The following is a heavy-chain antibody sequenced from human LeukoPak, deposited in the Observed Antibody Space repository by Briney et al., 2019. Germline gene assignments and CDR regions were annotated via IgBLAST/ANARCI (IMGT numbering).Heavy chain of an antibody. CDR1: GFPFRNYS. CDR2: ISSSSSYI. CDR3: ARYYYDSSGYSY. D-gene: IGHD3-22*01. Sequence: GAPRLSCSASGFPFRNYSMNWGRPAPGEGLEWVSSISSSSSYIYYADSVKGRFTTSRDNAKNSLYLQMNSLRAEDTAVYYCARYYYDSSGYSYWGQGTLVTVSS. V-gene: IGHV3-21*01. J-gene: IGHJ4*02.